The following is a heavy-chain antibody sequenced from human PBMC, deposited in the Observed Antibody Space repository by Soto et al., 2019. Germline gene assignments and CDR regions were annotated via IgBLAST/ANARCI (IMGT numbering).Heavy chain of an antibody. CDR1: GFSLSTTGKS. V-gene: IGHV2-5*02. J-gene: IGHJ4*02. D-gene: IGHD3-16*01. Sequence: QITLKESGPTLVKPTQTLTLTCTFSGFSLSTTGKSVAWIRQPPGKALEWLSVIYWDDDKRYSPSLNTRLTIAKDTSKNQVVLKLTNMDPSDTGTYDCAHSRGDGDYFPYWGQGTLVSVSS. CDR3: AHSRGDGDYFPY. CDR2: IYWDDDK.